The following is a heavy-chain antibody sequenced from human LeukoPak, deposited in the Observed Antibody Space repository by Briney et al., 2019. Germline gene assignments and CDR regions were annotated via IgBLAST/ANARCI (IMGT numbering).Heavy chain of an antibody. CDR3: ASRLYYGDYTFDF. CDR2: ISGSGRIT. Sequence: GGSLRLSCAASGLTFCICAISWVRQAPGKGLEWVSAISGSGRITYYAVSVKGRFTISRDNSKNTLYLQMNSLRAEDTAVYYCASRLYYGDYTFDFWGQGTLVTVSS. D-gene: IGHD4-17*01. V-gene: IGHV3-23*01. J-gene: IGHJ4*02. CDR1: GLTFCICA.